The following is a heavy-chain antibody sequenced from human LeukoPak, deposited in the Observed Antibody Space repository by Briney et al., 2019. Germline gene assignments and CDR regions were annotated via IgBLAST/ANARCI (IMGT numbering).Heavy chain of an antibody. CDR1: GFTFSSYG. CDR2: IRYDGSNK. J-gene: IGHJ4*02. V-gene: IGHV3-30*02. D-gene: IGHD3-9*01. Sequence: GGSLRLSCAASGFTFSSYGMHWVRQAPGKGLEWVAFIRYDGSNKYYADSVKGRFTISRDNSKNTLYLQMNSLRAEDTAVYYCAKGLPDILTGYYTSLDYWGQGTLVTVSS. CDR3: AKGLPDILTGYYTSLDY.